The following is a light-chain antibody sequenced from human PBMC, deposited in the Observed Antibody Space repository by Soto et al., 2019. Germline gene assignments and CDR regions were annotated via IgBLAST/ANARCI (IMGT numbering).Light chain of an antibody. V-gene: IGLV1-40*01. CDR3: QYIDSRSSHV. J-gene: IGLJ1*01. CDR1: SSNIGAGYD. CDR2: GNS. Sequence: QSVLTQPPSVSGAPGQRVTISCTGSSSNIGAGYDVHWYQQLPGTAPKLLIYGNSNRPSGVPDRFSGSKSGTSASLAITGLQAEDVADYYSQYIDSRSSHVFRTSTNVPVL.